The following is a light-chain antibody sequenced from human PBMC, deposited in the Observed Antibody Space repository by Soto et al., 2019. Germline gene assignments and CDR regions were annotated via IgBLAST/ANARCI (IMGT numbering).Light chain of an antibody. J-gene: IGKJ1*01. Sequence: DIQMTQSPSSLSASVGDRVTITRRASQIISSYLNWYRQKPGKAPKLLIYAASSLQSGVPSRFSGSGSVTYFTLTISSLQPEDFATYYGQQSHSAPWTFGQGTKVEIK. CDR2: AAS. V-gene: IGKV1-39*01. CDR1: QIISSY. CDR3: QQSHSAPWT.